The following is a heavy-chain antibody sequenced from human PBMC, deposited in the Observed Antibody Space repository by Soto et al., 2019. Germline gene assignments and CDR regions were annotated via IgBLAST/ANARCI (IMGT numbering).Heavy chain of an antibody. J-gene: IGHJ4*02. CDR1: GYTFTSHD. Sequence: QVQLVQSGAEVKKSGASVKVSCKASGYTFTSHDINWVRQATGQRLEWMGWMNPNSGNTGYAQKFKGRVTMTRNTSISTAYMELSSLRSEDTAVYYCARWDYGDYARFDYWGQGTLVTVSS. CDR3: ARWDYGDYARFDY. V-gene: IGHV1-8*01. CDR2: MNPNSGNT. D-gene: IGHD4-17*01.